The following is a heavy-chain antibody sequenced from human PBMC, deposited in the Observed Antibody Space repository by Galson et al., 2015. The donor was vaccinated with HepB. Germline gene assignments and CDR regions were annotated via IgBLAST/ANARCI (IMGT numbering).Heavy chain of an antibody. CDR2: ISGSGGST. D-gene: IGHD6-19*01. CDR3: AKDHSGWPFDY. Sequence: SLRLSCAASGFTFSSYSMNWVRQAPGKGLEWVSAISGSGGSTYYADSVKGRFTISRDNSKNTLYLQMNSLRAEDTAVYYCAKDHSGWPFDYWGQGTLVTVSS. CDR1: GFTFSSYS. J-gene: IGHJ4*02. V-gene: IGHV3-23*01.